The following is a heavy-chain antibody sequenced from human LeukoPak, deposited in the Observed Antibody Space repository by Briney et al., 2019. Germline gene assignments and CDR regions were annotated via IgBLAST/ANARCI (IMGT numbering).Heavy chain of an antibody. CDR3: ARISSDSISYYDH. J-gene: IGHJ4*02. Sequence: GGSLRLSCAGSGLPFSTYWLHWVRHAPGKGLVWVSRINSEGSTIRYADSVKGRFTISRDNAKNTLFLQMNSLRAEDTAVYYCARISSDSISYYDHWGQGTLVTVSS. D-gene: IGHD3-22*01. CDR1: GLPFSTYW. V-gene: IGHV3-74*01. CDR2: INSEGSTI.